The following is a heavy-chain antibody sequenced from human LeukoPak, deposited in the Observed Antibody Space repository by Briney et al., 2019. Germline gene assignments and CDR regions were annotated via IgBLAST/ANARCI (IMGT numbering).Heavy chain of an antibody. CDR1: GFTFSSYG. J-gene: IGHJ4*02. CDR3: AKDRMKQWLVGDFDY. D-gene: IGHD6-19*01. V-gene: IGHV3-33*06. Sequence: GGSLRLSCAASGFTFSSYGMHRVRQAPGKGLEWVAVIWYDGSNKYYADSVKGRFTISRDNSKNTLYLQMNSLRAEDTAVYYCAKDRMKQWLVGDFDYWGQGTLVTVSS. CDR2: IWYDGSNK.